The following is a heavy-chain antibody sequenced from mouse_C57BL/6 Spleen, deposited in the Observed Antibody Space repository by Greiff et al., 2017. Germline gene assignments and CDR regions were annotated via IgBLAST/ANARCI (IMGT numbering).Heavy chain of an antibody. D-gene: IGHD2-3*01. J-gene: IGHJ2*01. CDR3: ARSEGYDFDY. CDR1: GYTFTSYG. V-gene: IGHV1-81*01. Sequence: VKLVESGAELARPGASVKLSCKASGYTFTSYGISWVKQRTGQGLEWIGEIYPRSGNTYYNEKFKGKATLTADKSSSTAYMELRSLTSEDSAVYFCARSEGYDFDYWGQGTTLTVSS. CDR2: IYPRSGNT.